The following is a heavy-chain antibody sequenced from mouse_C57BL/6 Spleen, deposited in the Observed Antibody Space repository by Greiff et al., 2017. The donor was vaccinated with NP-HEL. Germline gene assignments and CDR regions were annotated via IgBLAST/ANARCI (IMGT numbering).Heavy chain of an antibody. CDR2: ISSGSSTI. Sequence: EVKLVESGGGLVKPGGSLKLSCAASGFTFSDYGMHWVRQAPEKGLEWVAYISSGSSTIYYADTVKGRFTISRDNAKNTLFLQMTSLRSEDTAMYYCARLTDGYSAWFAYWGQGTLVTVSA. D-gene: IGHD2-3*01. CDR3: ARLTDGYSAWFAY. J-gene: IGHJ3*01. V-gene: IGHV5-17*01. CDR1: GFTFSDYG.